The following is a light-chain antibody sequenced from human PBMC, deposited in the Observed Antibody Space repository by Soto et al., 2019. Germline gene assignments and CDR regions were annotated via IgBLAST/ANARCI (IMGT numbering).Light chain of an antibody. CDR2: EVN. J-gene: IGLJ2*01. CDR3: SSYAGSTVV. CDR1: SSDVGGYNY. Sequence: QSALTQPTSASGSPGQSVTISCTGTSSDVGGYNYVSWHQQHPGKAPKVMIYEVNKRPSWVPDRFSGSKSGNTASLIVSGLQAEDEADYYCSSYAGSTVVFGGGTKLAVL. V-gene: IGLV2-8*01.